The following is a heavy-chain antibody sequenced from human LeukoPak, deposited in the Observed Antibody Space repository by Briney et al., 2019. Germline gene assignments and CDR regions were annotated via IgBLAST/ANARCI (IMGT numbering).Heavy chain of an antibody. D-gene: IGHD2-21*01. CDR2: ISAISGSGETT. CDR3: AKFFGVIISTYPYDY. CDR1: GFTFTNYA. V-gene: IGHV3-23*01. Sequence: GGSLRLSCAASGFTFTNYAMSWVHQTPGKGLEWVSAISAISGSGETTYYADSVKGRFTISRDNSKSSLYLQMNSLRAEDTAVYYCAKFFGVIISTYPYDYWGQGTLVTVSS. J-gene: IGHJ4*02.